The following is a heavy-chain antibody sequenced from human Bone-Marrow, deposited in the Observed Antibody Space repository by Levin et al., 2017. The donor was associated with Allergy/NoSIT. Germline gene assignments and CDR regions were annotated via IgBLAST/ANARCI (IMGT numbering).Heavy chain of an antibody. D-gene: IGHD4-17*01. CDR2: IYTSGST. Sequence: SQTLSLTCTVSGGSISSGSYYWSWIRQPAGKGLEWIGRIYTSGSTNYNPSLKSRVTISVDTSKNQFSLKLSSVTAADTAVYYCARVNGDYRDRYLRRYWYFDLWGRGTLVTVSS. CDR1: GGSISSGSYY. V-gene: IGHV4-61*02. CDR3: ARVNGDYRDRYLRRYWYFDL. J-gene: IGHJ2*01.